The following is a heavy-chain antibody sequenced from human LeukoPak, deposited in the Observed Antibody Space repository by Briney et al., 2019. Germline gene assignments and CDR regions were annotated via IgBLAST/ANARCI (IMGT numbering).Heavy chain of an antibody. J-gene: IGHJ4*02. CDR1: GGSISSSSYY. CDR3: ATFQSGVFDY. Sequence: SETLSLTCTVSGGSISSSSYYWGWIRQPPGKGLEWIGSIYYSGSTYYNPSLKSRVTISVDTSKNQFSLKLSSVTAADTAVYYCATFQSGVFDYWGQGTLVTVSS. V-gene: IGHV4-39*07. D-gene: IGHD3-3*01. CDR2: IYYSGST.